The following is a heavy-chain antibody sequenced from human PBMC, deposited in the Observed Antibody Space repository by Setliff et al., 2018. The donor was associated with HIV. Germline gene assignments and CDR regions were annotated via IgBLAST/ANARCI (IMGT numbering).Heavy chain of an antibody. CDR3: ARVTWIQLWLGWFDP. Sequence: PSETLSLTCAVYGESFSAYFWNWIRQPPGKGLEWIGEINHSGNTNYNPSLKSRVTISVDTSKNQFSLKLGSVTAADTAVYFCARVTWIQLWLGWFDPWGKGTTVTVSS. CDR1: GESFSAYF. D-gene: IGHD5-18*01. V-gene: IGHV4-34*01. CDR2: INHSGNT. J-gene: IGHJ6*04.